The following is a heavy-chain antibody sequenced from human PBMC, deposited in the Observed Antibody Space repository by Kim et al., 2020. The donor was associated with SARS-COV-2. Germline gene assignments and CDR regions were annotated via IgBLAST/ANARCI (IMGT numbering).Heavy chain of an antibody. CDR1: GLTFSSYG. J-gene: IGHJ6*02. CDR3: AKDRAYYDFWSGYLGDGTVYYYYGMDV. D-gene: IGHD3-3*01. Sequence: GGSLRLSCAASGLTFSSYGMHWVRQAPGKGLEWVAVISYDGSNKYYADSVKGRFTISRDNSKNTLYLQMNSLRAEDTAVYYCAKDRAYYDFWSGYLGDGTVYYYYGMDVWGQGTTVTVSS. CDR2: ISYDGSNK. V-gene: IGHV3-30*18.